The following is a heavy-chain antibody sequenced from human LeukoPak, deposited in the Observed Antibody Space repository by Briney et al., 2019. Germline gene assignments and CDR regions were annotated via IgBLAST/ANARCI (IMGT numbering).Heavy chain of an antibody. Sequence: PGRSLRLSCAASGFTFSSYAMHWVRQAPGKGLEWVAVISYDGSNKYYADSVKGRFTTSRDNSKNTLYLQMNSLRAGDTAVYYCARTGCSSTSCYKYYFDYWGQGTLVTVSS. J-gene: IGHJ4*02. CDR1: GFTFSSYA. CDR3: ARTGCSSTSCYKYYFDY. V-gene: IGHV3-30*04. D-gene: IGHD2-2*02. CDR2: ISYDGSNK.